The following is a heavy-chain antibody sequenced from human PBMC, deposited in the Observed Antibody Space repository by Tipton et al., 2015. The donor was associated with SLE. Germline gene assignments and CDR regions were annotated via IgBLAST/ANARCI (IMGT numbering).Heavy chain of an antibody. CDR1: GFSFSIYG. V-gene: IGHV3-30*02. CDR2: IRFDGSYK. Sequence: QVQLVQSGGGVVQSGGSLRLSCAASGFSFSIYGMHWVRQAPGKGLEWVAVIRFDGSYKNYADSVKGRFTISRDNSKNTVYLQMNSLRAEDTAVYYCAKDLAYSDDSGYHYKYGMDVWGQGTTVTVPS. D-gene: IGHD3-22*01. J-gene: IGHJ6*02. CDR3: AKDLAYSDDSGYHYKYGMDV.